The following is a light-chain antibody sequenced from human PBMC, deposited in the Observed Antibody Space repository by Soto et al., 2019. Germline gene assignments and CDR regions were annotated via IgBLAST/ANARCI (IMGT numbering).Light chain of an antibody. V-gene: IGLV2-14*03. CDR1: SIDVGGYNY. J-gene: IGLJ2*01. CDR3: SSYTATSALV. Sequence: QSVLTQPASVSGSPGQSITISCTGTSIDVGGYNYVSWYLQHPGKAPKLIIYDVSNRPSGVSNRFSGSKSGNTASLTISGLQAEDEADYYSSSYTATSALVFGGGTKLTVL. CDR2: DVS.